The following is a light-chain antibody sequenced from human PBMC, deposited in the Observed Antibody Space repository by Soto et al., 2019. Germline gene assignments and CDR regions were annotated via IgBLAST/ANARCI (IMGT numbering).Light chain of an antibody. J-gene: IGKJ1*01. V-gene: IGKV3-20*01. Sequence: EIELTQSPGTVSLSPGDRATISCKASQSVSSYFLAWYQSKPGQAPRLFIYGASFRATEIPYSFSGSGSGTDFTLTINSLEPEDFAFYYFQQYGISPRTFGQGTKVES. CDR3: QQYGISPRT. CDR2: GAS. CDR1: QSVSSYF.